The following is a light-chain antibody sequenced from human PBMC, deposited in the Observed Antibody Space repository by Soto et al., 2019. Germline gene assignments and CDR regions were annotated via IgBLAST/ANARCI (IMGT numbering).Light chain of an antibody. CDR2: GAS. J-gene: IGKJ3*01. CDR1: QSVSSNN. Sequence: EIVLTQSPGTLSLSPGERDTLSCRASQSVSSNNLAWYQQRPGQAPRVVIYGASTRATGIPERFSGSGSGTDFTLTISRLEPVDFAVYYCQQYGRSPFTFGPGTKVDIK. V-gene: IGKV3-20*01. CDR3: QQYGRSPFT.